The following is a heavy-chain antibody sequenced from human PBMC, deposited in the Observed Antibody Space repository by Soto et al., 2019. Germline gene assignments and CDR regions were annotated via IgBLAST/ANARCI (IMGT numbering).Heavy chain of an antibody. J-gene: IGHJ6*02. Sequence: GGSLRPSCAASGFTFSDYYMSWIRQAPGKGLEWVSYISSSSSTIYYADSVKGRFTISGDNAKNSLYLQMNSLRAEDTAVYYCAREQPITYYGMDVWGQGTTVTVSS. CDR1: GFTFSDYY. CDR3: AREQPITYYGMDV. D-gene: IGHD1-1*01. V-gene: IGHV3-11*01. CDR2: ISSSSSTI.